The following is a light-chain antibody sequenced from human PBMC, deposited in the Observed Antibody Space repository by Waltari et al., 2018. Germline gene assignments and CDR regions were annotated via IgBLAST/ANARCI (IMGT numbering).Light chain of an antibody. CDR1: SSDVGAYNY. CDR2: EVT. Sequence: QSALTQPASVSGSPGQSVTISCTGTSSDVGAYNYVSWYQQYPDKAPKLMIYEVTKRPSGVPDRFSGSKSGNTASLTVSGLQAEDEADYYCISYAGNNKYVLGAGTKVTVL. J-gene: IGLJ1*01. V-gene: IGLV2-8*01. CDR3: ISYAGNNKYV.